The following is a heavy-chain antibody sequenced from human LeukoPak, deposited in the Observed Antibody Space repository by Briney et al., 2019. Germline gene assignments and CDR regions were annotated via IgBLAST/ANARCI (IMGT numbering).Heavy chain of an antibody. CDR2: TNPNSGAT. CDR3: ARGHSSSSEDY. CDR1: GYTFTGYY. V-gene: IGHV1-2*02. Sequence: ASVKVSCKASGYTFTGYYIHWVRQAPGQGLEWMGWTNPNSGATNYAQKFQGRVTMTRDTSISTAYMELSRLRSDDTAVYYCARGHSSSSEDYWGQGTLVTVSS. D-gene: IGHD6-6*01. J-gene: IGHJ4*02.